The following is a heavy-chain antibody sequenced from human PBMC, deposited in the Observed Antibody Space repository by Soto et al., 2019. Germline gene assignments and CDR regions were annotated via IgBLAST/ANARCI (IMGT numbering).Heavy chain of an antibody. D-gene: IGHD6-25*01. CDR1: GASINTSLNY. V-gene: IGHV4-39*01. CDR3: ARHAPPGVAAPFSH. CDR2: TYYRGST. Sequence: QVQLQESGPGLVKPSETLSLTCTVSGASINTSLNYWGWIRQPPGKGLEWIGSTYYRGSTYHNPSLQRRVTISVDTSKNTFSLKLNSVTAADTAIYYCARHAPPGVAAPFSHWGQGTPVTVSS. J-gene: IGHJ4*02.